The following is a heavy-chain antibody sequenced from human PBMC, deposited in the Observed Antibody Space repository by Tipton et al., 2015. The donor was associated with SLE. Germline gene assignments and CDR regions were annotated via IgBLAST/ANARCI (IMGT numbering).Heavy chain of an antibody. D-gene: IGHD6-19*01. CDR1: GFTVSSNY. CDR2: TLSGGST. V-gene: IGHV3-53*01. J-gene: IGHJ3*02. Sequence: SLRLSCAASGFTVSSNYMSWVRQAPGKGLEWVSAITLSGGSTHYADSVQGRFTISRDNSKNTLYLQMNSLRAEDTAVYYCARGGLSSGWYDAFDIWGQGTMVTVSS. CDR3: ARGGLSSGWYDAFDI.